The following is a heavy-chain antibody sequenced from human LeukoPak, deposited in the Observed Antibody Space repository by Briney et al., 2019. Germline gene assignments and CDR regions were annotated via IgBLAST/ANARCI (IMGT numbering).Heavy chain of an antibody. J-gene: IGHJ3*02. CDR3: ATYDILTGYNAFDI. V-gene: IGHV4-30-4*01. CDR1: GGSISSGDYY. D-gene: IGHD3-9*01. Sequence: PSETLSLTCTVSGGSISSGDYYWSWIRQPPGKGLEWIGYIYYSGSTYYNPSLKSRVTISVDTSKNQFSLKLSSVTAADTAVYYCATYDILTGYNAFDIWGQGTMVTVSS. CDR2: IYYSGST.